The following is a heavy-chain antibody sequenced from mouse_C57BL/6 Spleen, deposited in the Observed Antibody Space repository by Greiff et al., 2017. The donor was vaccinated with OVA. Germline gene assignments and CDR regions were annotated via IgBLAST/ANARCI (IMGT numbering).Heavy chain of an antibody. CDR3: ARYAGPYYFDY. CDR2: IDPSDSYT. Sequence: QVQLQQPGAELVMPGASVKLSCKASGYTFTSYWMHWVKQRPGQGLEWIGEIDPSDSYTNYNQKFKGKSTLTVDKSSSTAYMQLSSLTSEDSAVYYCARYAGPYYFDYWGKGTTLTVSS. CDR1: GYTFTSYW. J-gene: IGHJ2*01. V-gene: IGHV1-69*01. D-gene: IGHD3-3*01.